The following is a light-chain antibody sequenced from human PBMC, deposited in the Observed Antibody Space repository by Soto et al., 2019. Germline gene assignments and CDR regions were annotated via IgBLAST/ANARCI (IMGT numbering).Light chain of an antibody. V-gene: IGLV2-11*01. CDR2: DVT. J-gene: IGLJ2*01. CDR1: SSDVGSYNY. CDR3: CSYAGNYSVV. Sequence: QSALTQPRSVSGSPGQSVTISCTGTSSDVGSYNYVSWYRHHPGNAPKFMIYDVTKRPSGVPDRFSGSKSDNTASLTISGLQAEDEADYYCCSYAGNYSVVFGGGTKLTVL.